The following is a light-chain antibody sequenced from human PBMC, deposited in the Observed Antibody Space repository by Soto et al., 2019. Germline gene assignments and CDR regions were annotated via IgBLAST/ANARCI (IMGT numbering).Light chain of an antibody. CDR1: QSISSW. CDR2: KAS. J-gene: IGKJ1*01. Sequence: DIQMTQSPSTLSASGGGRVTITCRASQSISSWLAWYQQKPGKAPKLLIYKASSLESGVPSRFSGSGSGTEFTLTISSLQPDDFATYYCQQYNSYWTFGQGTKVDIK. V-gene: IGKV1-5*03. CDR3: QQYNSYWT.